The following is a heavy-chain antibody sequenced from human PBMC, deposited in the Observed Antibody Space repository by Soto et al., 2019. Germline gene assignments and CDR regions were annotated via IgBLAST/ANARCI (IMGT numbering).Heavy chain of an antibody. D-gene: IGHD3-10*01. V-gene: IGHV4-39*01. Sequence: SETLSLTCTVSVGSISSSSYYLGWIRQPPGKGLEWIGRIYYSGSTYYNPSLKSRVTISVDTSKNQFSLKLSSVTAADTTVYHWARGEANYYGSGSYSVDWFEPWGQGTMVTVSS. CDR2: IYYSGST. CDR3: ARGEANYYGSGSYSVDWFEP. CDR1: VGSISSSSYY. J-gene: IGHJ5*02.